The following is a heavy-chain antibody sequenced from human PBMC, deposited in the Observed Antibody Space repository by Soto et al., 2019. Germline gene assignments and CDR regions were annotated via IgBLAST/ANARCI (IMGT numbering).Heavy chain of an antibody. J-gene: IGHJ4*02. Sequence: TLSLTCAVSGGCISSSNWWGWVRQPTGKGLEWIGEIYHSGSTYYNPSLKSRVTISVDTSKNQLSLKLSSVTAADTAVYYCARARSASGSLFFDYWGQGTLVTVSS. D-gene: IGHD3-10*01. CDR2: IYHSGST. V-gene: IGHV4-4*02. CDR3: ARARSASGSLFFDY. CDR1: GGCISSSNW.